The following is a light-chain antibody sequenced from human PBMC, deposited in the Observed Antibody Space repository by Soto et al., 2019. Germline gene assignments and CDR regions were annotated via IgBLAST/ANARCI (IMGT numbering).Light chain of an antibody. Sequence: DIQMTQSPSSLSASVGDRVTITCQASQDISNYLNWYQQKPGKAPKLLIYEASNLETGVPSRFSGRGCWTDFTFTISSLQPEDIAKYYCQQYDNLPITFGQGTRLEIK. CDR3: QQYDNLPIT. V-gene: IGKV1-33*01. J-gene: IGKJ5*01. CDR2: EAS. CDR1: QDISNY.